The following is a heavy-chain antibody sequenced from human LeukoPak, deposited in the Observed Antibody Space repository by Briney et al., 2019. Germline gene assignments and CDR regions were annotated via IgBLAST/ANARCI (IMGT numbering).Heavy chain of an antibody. CDR3: ARGIADRYNWFDP. CDR2: MSYRGTTNYRTT. Sequence: SETLSLTCTVSGASISSYYWTWIRQTPGKGLEWIVYMSYRGTTNYRTTNYNPSLRSRVTISEYTSQKQFFLELSSVTAADTAVYYCARGIADRYNWFDPWGQGILVTVSS. D-gene: IGHD6-13*01. V-gene: IGHV4-59*12. CDR1: GASISSYY. J-gene: IGHJ5*02.